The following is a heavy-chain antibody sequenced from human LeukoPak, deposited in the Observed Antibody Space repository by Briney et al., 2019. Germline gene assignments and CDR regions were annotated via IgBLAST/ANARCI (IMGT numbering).Heavy chain of an antibody. CDR3: ARKSAARSTSEFDC. Sequence: ASVKVSCKASGYTFTGYYINWVRQAPGQGLEWMGWINPNSGGTNYAQKFQGRVTMTSDTSISTAYMELSSLRSDDTAVYYCARKSAARSTSEFDCLGQGTLVTVSS. CDR2: INPNSGGT. CDR1: GYTFTGYY. D-gene: IGHD2-2*01. J-gene: IGHJ4*02. V-gene: IGHV1-2*02.